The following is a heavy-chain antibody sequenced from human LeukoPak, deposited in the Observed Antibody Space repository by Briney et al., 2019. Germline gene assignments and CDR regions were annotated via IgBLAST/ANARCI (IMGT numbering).Heavy chain of an antibody. CDR2: ISSSSSYI. CDR3: ARENVDTAMGFALDY. CDR1: GFTFSSYS. D-gene: IGHD5-18*01. V-gene: IGHV3-21*04. Sequence: GSLRLSCAASGFTFSSYSMNWVRQAPGKGLEWVSSISSSSSYIYYADSVKGRFTISRDNAKNSLYLQMNSLRAEDTAVYYCARENVDTAMGFALDYWGQGTLVTVSS. J-gene: IGHJ4*02.